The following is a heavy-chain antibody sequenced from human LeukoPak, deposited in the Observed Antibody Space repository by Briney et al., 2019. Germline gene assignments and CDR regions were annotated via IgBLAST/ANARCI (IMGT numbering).Heavy chain of an antibody. Sequence: PSETLSLTCTVSGVSVSTIDYYWGWVRQPPGKGLEWIGSIYHSGSTYYNPSLKSRVTISVDTSKNQFSLKLSSVTAADTAVYYCASGIGGFDGYNSDWGQGTLVTVSS. CDR3: ASGIGGFDGYNSD. D-gene: IGHD5-24*01. V-gene: IGHV4-39*07. J-gene: IGHJ4*02. CDR2: IYHSGST. CDR1: GVSVSTIDYY.